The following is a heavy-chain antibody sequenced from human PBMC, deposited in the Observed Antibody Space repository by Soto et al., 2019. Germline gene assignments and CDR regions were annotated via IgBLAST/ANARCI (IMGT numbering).Heavy chain of an antibody. CDR1: GFTFSDYA. CDR3: AKIRMVTAMFQMDV. D-gene: IGHD2-21*02. Sequence: QVQLVESGGGVVQPGRSLRLSCATSGFTFSDYAMHWVRQAPGQGLEWVAAISFDRSNTYYADSLTGRFTTSRDPYKNTLYLDMNSLRPEDTAVYYCAKIRMVTAMFQMDVWGQGTTVIVSS. J-gene: IGHJ6*02. CDR2: ISFDRSNT. V-gene: IGHV3-30*18.